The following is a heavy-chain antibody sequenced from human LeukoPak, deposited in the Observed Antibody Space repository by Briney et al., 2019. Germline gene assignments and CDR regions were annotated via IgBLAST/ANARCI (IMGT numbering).Heavy chain of an antibody. Sequence: GSVRVSCTASGYTFTSYGISWVRQAPGQGREWMGWISADNGNTNYEKTLQGRVTITTDTSTSTAYMELRSLRSDDTAVYYCARDWEPWLVRGGVYFDYWGQGTLVTVSS. CDR3: ARDWEPWLVRGGVYFDY. V-gene: IGHV1-18*01. CDR2: ISADNGNT. J-gene: IGHJ4*02. D-gene: IGHD6-19*01. CDR1: GYTFTSYG.